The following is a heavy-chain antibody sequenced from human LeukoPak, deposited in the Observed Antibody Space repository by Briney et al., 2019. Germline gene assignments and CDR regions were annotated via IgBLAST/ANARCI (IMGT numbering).Heavy chain of an antibody. V-gene: IGHV3-30*02. D-gene: IGHD6-19*01. CDR2: IRYDGSIT. CDR1: GFTFSNYA. Sequence: GGSLRLSCVASGFTFSNYAMHWVRQAPGKGLEWVAFIRYDGSITYYADSVKGRFTISRDNSKNTLYLQMNSLRVEDTALYYCAKDLKAVAGSGNYFDYWGQGTLVTVSS. CDR3: AKDLKAVAGSGNYFDY. J-gene: IGHJ4*02.